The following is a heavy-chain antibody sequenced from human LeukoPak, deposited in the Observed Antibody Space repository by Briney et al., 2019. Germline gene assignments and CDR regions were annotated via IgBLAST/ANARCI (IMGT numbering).Heavy chain of an antibody. CDR2: TYYRSKWKN. CDR1: GDSVSSSTSV. V-gene: IGHV6-1*01. J-gene: IGHJ4*02. CDR3: AREGAGAETAFDD. D-gene: IGHD2-21*02. Sequence: SQTLSLTCAISGDSVSSSTSVWNWIRQSPSRGLEWLGRTYYRSKWKNDYIVSVKSRISITPDTSRNQFSLQLNSVTPEDTAVYYCAREGAGAETAFDDWGQGTLVTVSS.